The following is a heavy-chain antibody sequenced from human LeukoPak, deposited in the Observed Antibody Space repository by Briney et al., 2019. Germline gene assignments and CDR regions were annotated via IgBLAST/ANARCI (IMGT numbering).Heavy chain of an antibody. CDR2: ISAYNGNT. CDR1: GYTFTSYG. Sequence: ASVKVSCKASGYTFTSYGISWVRQAPGQGLEWKGWISAYNGNTNYAQKLQGRVTMTTDTSTSTAYMELRSLRSDDTAVYYCARARYCSGGSCHNLGYYFDYWGQGTLVTVSS. J-gene: IGHJ4*02. V-gene: IGHV1-18*01. CDR3: ARARYCSGGSCHNLGYYFDY. D-gene: IGHD2-15*01.